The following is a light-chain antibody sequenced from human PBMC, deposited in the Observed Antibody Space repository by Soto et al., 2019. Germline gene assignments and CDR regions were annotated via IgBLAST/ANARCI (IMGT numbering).Light chain of an antibody. Sequence: AVVTQEPSLTVSPGGTVTLTCGSSTGAVTSGHYPYWFQQKPGQAPRTLIYDTYNKHSWTPARFSGSLLGGKAALTLSGAQPEDEADYYCFLSYSGARVFGGGTKLTVL. CDR3: FLSYSGARV. CDR1: TGAVTSGHY. V-gene: IGLV7-46*01. J-gene: IGLJ2*01. CDR2: DTY.